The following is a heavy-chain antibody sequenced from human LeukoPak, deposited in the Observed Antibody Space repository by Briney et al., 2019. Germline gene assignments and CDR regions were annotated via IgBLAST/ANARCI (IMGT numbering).Heavy chain of an antibody. J-gene: IGHJ4*02. Sequence: SETLSLTCTVSGGSISSSSYYWGWIRQPPGKGLEWIGSIYYSGSTYYNPSLKSRVTISVDTSKSQFSLRLSSVTAADTAVYYCARQSGVYHYFDYWGQGTLVTVSS. CDR1: GGSISSSSYY. CDR2: IYYSGST. V-gene: IGHV4-39*01. CDR3: ARQSGVYHYFDY. D-gene: IGHD7-27*01.